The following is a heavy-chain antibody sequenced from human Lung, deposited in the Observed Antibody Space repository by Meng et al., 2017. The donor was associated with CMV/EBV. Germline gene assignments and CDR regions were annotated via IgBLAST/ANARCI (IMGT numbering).Heavy chain of an antibody. CDR1: GMNLETYW. Sequence: LXCAVSGMNLETYWMHWVRQVPGKGLVWLSRIYSDGVTTRYADSVKGRFTISRDNTKNTLYLQMNGLRVEDTAVYYCAREPGRGAFDIWGQGTMVTVSS. CDR3: AREPGRGAFDI. J-gene: IGHJ3*02. D-gene: IGHD3-10*01. V-gene: IGHV3-74*01. CDR2: IYSDGVTT.